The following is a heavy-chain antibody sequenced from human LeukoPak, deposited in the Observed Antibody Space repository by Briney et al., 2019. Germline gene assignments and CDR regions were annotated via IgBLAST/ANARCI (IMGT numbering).Heavy chain of an antibody. J-gene: IGHJ3*02. CDR2: INPNSGGT. Sequence: ASVKVSCKASGYTFTGHHMYWVRRAPGQGLEWMGWINPNSGGTNFVQKFQGRVTMTRDTSISTAYMELSSLRSDDTAVYYCALSTVATEAFDIWGQGTMVTVSS. V-gene: IGHV1-2*02. CDR3: ALSTVATEAFDI. D-gene: IGHD4-17*01. CDR1: GYTFTGHH.